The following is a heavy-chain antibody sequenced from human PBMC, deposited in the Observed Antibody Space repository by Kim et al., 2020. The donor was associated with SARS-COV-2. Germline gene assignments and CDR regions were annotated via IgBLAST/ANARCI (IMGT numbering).Heavy chain of an antibody. V-gene: IGHV1-18*01. D-gene: IGHD4-17*01. J-gene: IGHJ4*02. Sequence: NYAQRLQGRVTMTTDTSTSTAYMELRSLRSDDTAVYYCARRTQDYGDDDYWGQGTLVTVSS. CDR3: ARRTQDYGDDDY.